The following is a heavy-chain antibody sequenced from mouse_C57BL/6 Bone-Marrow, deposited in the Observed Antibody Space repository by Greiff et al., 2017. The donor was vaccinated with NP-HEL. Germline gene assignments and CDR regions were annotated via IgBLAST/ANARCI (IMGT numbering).Heavy chain of an antibody. CDR2: IDPENGDT. Sequence: VQLQQSGAELVRPGASVKLSCTASGFNIKDDYMHWVKQRPEQGLEWIGWIDPENGDTEYASKFQGKATITADTSSNTAYLQLSSLTSEDTAVYYCTTDYYGLYWYVDVWGTGTTVTVSS. CDR3: TTDYYGLYWYVDV. D-gene: IGHD1-1*01. J-gene: IGHJ1*03. CDR1: GFNIKDDY. V-gene: IGHV14-4*01.